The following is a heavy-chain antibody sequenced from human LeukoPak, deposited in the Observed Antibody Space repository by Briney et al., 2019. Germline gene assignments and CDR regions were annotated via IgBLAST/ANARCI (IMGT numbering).Heavy chain of an antibody. CDR3: ARKLRLGGNWFDP. Sequence: ASVKVSCKTSGGTFTSYAITWVRQAPGQGLEWMGKIIPISGTTNYAQKVQGRVTFTADESTSTAYTELSSLRSEDTALYYCARKLRLGGNWFDPWGQGTLVTVSS. V-gene: IGHV1-69*13. CDR1: GGTFTSYA. CDR2: IIPISGTT. J-gene: IGHJ5*02. D-gene: IGHD1-26*01.